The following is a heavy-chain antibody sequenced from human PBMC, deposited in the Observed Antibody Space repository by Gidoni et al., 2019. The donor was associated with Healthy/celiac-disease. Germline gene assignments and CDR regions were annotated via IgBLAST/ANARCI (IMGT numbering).Heavy chain of an antibody. CDR1: GFTFDDYA. V-gene: IGHV3-9*01. Sequence: EVQLVESGGGLVQPGRSLRLSCAASGFTFDDYAMHWVRTAPGKGLEWFSGISWNSVSIGYADSVKGRFTISRDNAKNSLYLQMNSLRAEDTALYYCAKDMRWELLSFDYWGQGTLVTVSS. J-gene: IGHJ4*02. D-gene: IGHD1-26*01. CDR2: ISWNSVSI. CDR3: AKDMRWELLSFDY.